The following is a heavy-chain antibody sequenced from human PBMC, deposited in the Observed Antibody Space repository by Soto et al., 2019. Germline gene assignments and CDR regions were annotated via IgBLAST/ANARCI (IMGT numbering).Heavy chain of an antibody. CDR1: GFTFSGSA. Sequence: EVQLVESGGGLVQPGGSLKLSCAASGFTFSGSAMHWVRQASGKGLEWVGRIRSKANSYATAYAASVKGRFTISRDDSKNTAYLQMNSMKTEDTAVYYCTRPLGYCSGGSCFYDYWGQGTLFTVSS. V-gene: IGHV3-73*01. D-gene: IGHD2-15*01. J-gene: IGHJ4*02. CDR2: IRSKANSYAT. CDR3: TRPLGYCSGGSCFYDY.